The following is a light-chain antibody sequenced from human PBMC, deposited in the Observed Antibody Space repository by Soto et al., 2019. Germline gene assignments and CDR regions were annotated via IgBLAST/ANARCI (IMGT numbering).Light chain of an antibody. Sequence: EIVLTQSPGTLSLSPGERATLSCRASQSVSSSYLAWYQQKPGQAPRLLIYGASSRATGIPGRFSGSGSGTDFTLTISRLQAEDVAVYYCQQCYSLPWTFGQGTKVEIK. CDR2: GAS. CDR3: QQCYSLPWT. CDR1: QSVSSSY. V-gene: IGKV3-20*01. J-gene: IGKJ1*01.